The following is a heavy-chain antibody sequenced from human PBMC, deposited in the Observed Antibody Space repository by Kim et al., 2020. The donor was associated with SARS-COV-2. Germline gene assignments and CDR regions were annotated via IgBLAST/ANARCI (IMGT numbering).Heavy chain of an antibody. V-gene: IGHV4-39*01. CDR3: ARRGAVAGNPVYDY. Sequence: NPALKGRITISVDTSKNQFSLDLSSVTAADTAVYYCARRGAVAGNPVYDYWGQGTLVTVSS. D-gene: IGHD6-19*01. J-gene: IGHJ4*02.